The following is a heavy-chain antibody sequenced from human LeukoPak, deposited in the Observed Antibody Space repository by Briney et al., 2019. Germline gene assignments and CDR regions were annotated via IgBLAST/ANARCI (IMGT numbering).Heavy chain of an antibody. V-gene: IGHV3-7*01. CDR1: GFTFSSFW. J-gene: IGHJ3*02. CDR2: IKQAGSEK. Sequence: GGSLRLSCAASGFTFSSFWMSWVRQAPGQGLEWVANIKQAGSEKYYVDSLKGRFTISRDNAKNSLYLQMNSLRAEDTAVYYCARDLRKVGGAFDIWGQGTMVTVSS. CDR3: ARDLRKVGGAFDI. D-gene: IGHD5/OR15-5a*01.